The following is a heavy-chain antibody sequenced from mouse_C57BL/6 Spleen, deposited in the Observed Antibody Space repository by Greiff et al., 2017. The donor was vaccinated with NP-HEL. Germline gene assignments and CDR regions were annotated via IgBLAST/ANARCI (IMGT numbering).Heavy chain of an antibody. CDR1: GFSLSTSGMG. J-gene: IGHJ2*01. V-gene: IGHV8-12*01. D-gene: IGHD2-4*01. Sequence: QVTLKESGPGILQSSQTLSLTCSFSGFSLSTSGMGVSWIRQPSGKGLEWLAHIYWDDDKRYNPSRKSRLTISKDTSRNQVFLKITSVDTADTATYYCARVYDYSYYFDYWGHGTTLTVSS. CDR2: IYWDDDK. CDR3: ARVYDYSYYFDY.